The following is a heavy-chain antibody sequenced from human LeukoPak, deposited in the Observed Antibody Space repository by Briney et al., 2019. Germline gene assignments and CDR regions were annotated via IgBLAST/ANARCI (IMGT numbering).Heavy chain of an antibody. CDR3: ARAQTLFWEFDGFDI. J-gene: IGHJ3*02. Sequence: GGSLRLSCAASGFTFSSHSINWVRQAPGKGLEWIATMTVTNKIYYADSVKGRFTISRDNAENSVYLQMNSLRDEDTAVYSCARAQTLFWEFDGFDIWGRGTKVTVSS. CDR2: MTVTNKI. CDR1: GFTFSSHS. D-gene: IGHD3-3*01. V-gene: IGHV3-69-1*01.